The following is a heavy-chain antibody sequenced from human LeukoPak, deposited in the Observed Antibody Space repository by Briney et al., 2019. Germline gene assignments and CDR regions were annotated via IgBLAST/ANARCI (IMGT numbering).Heavy chain of an antibody. CDR3: ARHGMATNSFDY. Sequence: SETLSLTCTVSGGSISSYYRSWIRQPPGKGLEWIGYIYYSGSTNYNPSLKSRVTISVDTSKNQFSLKLSSVTAADTAVYYCARHGMATNSFDYWGQGTLVTVSS. CDR1: GGSISSYY. J-gene: IGHJ4*02. D-gene: IGHD5-24*01. V-gene: IGHV4-59*08. CDR2: IYYSGST.